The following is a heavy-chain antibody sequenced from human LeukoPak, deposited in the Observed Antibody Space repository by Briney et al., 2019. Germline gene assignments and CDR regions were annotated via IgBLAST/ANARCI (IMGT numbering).Heavy chain of an antibody. CDR2: INSDGVNT. V-gene: IGHV3-74*01. CDR3: ARDLGQYYDTSDNWFDP. J-gene: IGHJ5*02. D-gene: IGHD3-22*01. Sequence: GGSLRLSCAASGFTFSNYWMHWVRQALGKGLVWVSRINSDGVNTSYADSVKGRFTISRDNAKNTLNLQMNSLRAEDTAVCYCARDLGQYYDTSDNWFDPWGQGTLVTVSS. CDR1: GFTFSNYW.